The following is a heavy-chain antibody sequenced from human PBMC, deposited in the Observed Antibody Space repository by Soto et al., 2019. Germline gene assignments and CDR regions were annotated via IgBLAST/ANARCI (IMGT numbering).Heavy chain of an antibody. CDR2: XXYXGXX. CDR3: TREQSDDNYFDP. V-gene: IGHV4-61*08. D-gene: IGHD6-19*01. Sequence: SETLSPTCTVSGAALSSGGYFYTWVRQPTGKGLEWXGYXXYXGXXXYXXSLKSRVTISLDKSKSQFSLTLISVTAADTAVYYCTREQSDDNYFDPWGQGTLVTVSS. CDR1: GAALSSGGYF. J-gene: IGHJ5*02.